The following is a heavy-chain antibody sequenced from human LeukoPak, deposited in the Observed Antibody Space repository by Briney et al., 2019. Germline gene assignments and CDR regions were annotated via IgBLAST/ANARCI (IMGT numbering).Heavy chain of an antibody. CDR1: GGSFSGYY. V-gene: IGHV4-34*01. D-gene: IGHD3-22*01. CDR3: ARGGLNYYDSGFDY. CDR2: INHSGST. Sequence: SETLSLTCAVYGGSFSGYYWSWIRQPPGKGLEWIGEINHSGSTNYNPSLKSRVTISVDTSKNQSSLKLSSVTAADTAVYYCARGGLNYYDSGFDYWGQGTLVTVSS. J-gene: IGHJ4*02.